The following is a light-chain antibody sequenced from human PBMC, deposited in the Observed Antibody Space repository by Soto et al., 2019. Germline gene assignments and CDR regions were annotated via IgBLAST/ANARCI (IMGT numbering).Light chain of an antibody. V-gene: IGKV1-5*01. CDR1: QDVSNY. Sequence: DIKMTLSPSSLSASVGDTVAITCQASQDVSNYLNWYQQKPGKAPKLLIYDASSLESGVPSRFSGSGSGTEFALTISSLQPDNFAIYYCQQYNSYPWTFGQGTKVDIK. CDR2: DAS. J-gene: IGKJ1*01. CDR3: QQYNSYPWT.